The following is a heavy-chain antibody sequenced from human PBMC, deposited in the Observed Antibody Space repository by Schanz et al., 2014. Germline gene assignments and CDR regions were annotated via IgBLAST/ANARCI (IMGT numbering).Heavy chain of an antibody. CDR2: ISYDGSFK. J-gene: IGHJ3*01. V-gene: IGHV3-33*01. CDR1: GFNFGSHG. Sequence: QVQLVESGGGVAHPGRSLRLSCAASGFNFGSHGMHWVRQAPGKGLEWVAVISYDGSFKNYADSVRGRITMSRDNSKNTMYLQINNLRADDTAVYYCARELPGVVAFDFWGQGTMVTVSS. D-gene: IGHD7-27*01. CDR3: ARELPGVVAFDF.